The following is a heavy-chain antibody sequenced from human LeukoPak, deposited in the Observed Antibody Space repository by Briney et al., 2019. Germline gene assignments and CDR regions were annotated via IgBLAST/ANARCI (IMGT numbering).Heavy chain of an antibody. D-gene: IGHD2-15*01. CDR2: IYHSGST. V-gene: IGHV4-30-2*01. CDR3: ARANCSGGSCYSGYYYYGMDV. J-gene: IGHJ6*02. Sequence: SQTLSLTCAVSGGSISSGGYSWSWIRQPPGKGLEWIGYIYHSGSTHYNPSLKSRVTISVDRSKNQFSLKLSSVTAADTAVYYCARANCSGGSCYSGYYYYGMDVWGQGTTVTVSS. CDR1: GGSISSGGYS.